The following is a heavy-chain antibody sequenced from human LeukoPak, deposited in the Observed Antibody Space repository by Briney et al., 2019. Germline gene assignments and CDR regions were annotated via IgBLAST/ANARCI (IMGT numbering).Heavy chain of an antibody. V-gene: IGHV3-53*01. D-gene: IGHD3-22*01. CDR1: GFTVSNNY. J-gene: IGHJ4*02. Sequence: GGSLRLSCAASGFTVSNNYMSWVRQAPGKGLEWVSVIYSGGSTYYADSVKGRFTISRDNSKNTVYLQMNSLSAEDTAVYYCAKERDYYDSSGYVDYWGQGTLVTVSS. CDR2: IYSGGST. CDR3: AKERDYYDSSGYVDY.